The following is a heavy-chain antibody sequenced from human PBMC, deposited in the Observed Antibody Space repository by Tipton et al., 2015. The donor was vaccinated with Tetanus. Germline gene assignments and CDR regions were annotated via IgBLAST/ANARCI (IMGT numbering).Heavy chain of an antibody. CDR2: THHSGNT. D-gene: IGHD3-10*01. J-gene: IGHJ3*02. Sequence: TLSLTCDVYDGSFSAYYWNWIRQVPGKGLEWIGYTHHSGNTNYNPSLSGRVTTSVDTSKNQFSLKMSSVTAADTAVYYCARWGDASGSTNLYAFDIWGQGTMVSVSS. CDR3: ARWGDASGSTNLYAFDI. CDR1: DGSFSAYY. V-gene: IGHV4-59*01.